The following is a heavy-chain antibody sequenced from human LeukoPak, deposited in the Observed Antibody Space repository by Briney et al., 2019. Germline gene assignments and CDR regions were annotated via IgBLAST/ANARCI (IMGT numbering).Heavy chain of an antibody. V-gene: IGHV3-23*01. J-gene: IGHJ4*02. D-gene: IGHD3-22*01. CDR3: AKPPPYYYDSSAYYYFDY. Sequence: GGSLRLSCAASGFTFSSYAMSWVRQAPGKGLEWVSAISGSGGSTYYADSVKGRFTISRDNSKNTLYLQMNSRRAEDTAVYYCAKPPPYYYDSSAYYYFDYWGQGTLVTVSS. CDR1: GFTFSSYA. CDR2: ISGSGGST.